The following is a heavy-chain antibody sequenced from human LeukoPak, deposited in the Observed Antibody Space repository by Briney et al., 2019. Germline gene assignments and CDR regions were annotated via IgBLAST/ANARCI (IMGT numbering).Heavy chain of an antibody. V-gene: IGHV3-30-3*01. CDR2: ISYDGSNK. CDR1: GFTFSSYA. Sequence: GGSLRLSCAASGFTFSSYAMHWVRQAPGKGLEWVAVISYDGSNKYYADSVKGRFTISRDNSKNTLYLQMNSLRAEGTAVYYCATASYYDILTGQTDYWGQGTLVTVSS. CDR3: ATASYYDILTGQTDY. D-gene: IGHD3-9*01. J-gene: IGHJ4*02.